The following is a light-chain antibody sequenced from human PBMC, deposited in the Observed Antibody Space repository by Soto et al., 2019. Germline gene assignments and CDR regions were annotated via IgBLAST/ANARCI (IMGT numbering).Light chain of an antibody. V-gene: IGKV3-20*01. CDR2: GAS. J-gene: IGKJ4*01. CDR3: QQYGSSPLT. CDR1: QSVGSSY. Sequence: EIVLTQSPGTLSLSPGERATLSCRASQSVGSSYLAWYQQKPGQAPRLLIYGASSRATGIPDRFSGSGSGTDFPLTISRLEPEDFGVYYCQQYGSSPLTFGGGTKVEIK.